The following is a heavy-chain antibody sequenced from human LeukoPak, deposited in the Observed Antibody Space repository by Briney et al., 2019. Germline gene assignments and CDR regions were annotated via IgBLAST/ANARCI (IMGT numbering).Heavy chain of an antibody. CDR3: AREALPYYDVLTGYWYNYFDP. Sequence: PSETLSLTCTVSGDSISSSNYYWGWIRQPPGKGLEWIGSIFYSGNTYYNPSLKSRVTISVDTSKSQFSLKLRSVTAADTAVYYCAREALPYYDVLTGYWYNYFDPWGQGTLVTVSS. D-gene: IGHD3-9*01. J-gene: IGHJ5*02. V-gene: IGHV4-39*07. CDR1: GDSISSSNYY. CDR2: IFYSGNT.